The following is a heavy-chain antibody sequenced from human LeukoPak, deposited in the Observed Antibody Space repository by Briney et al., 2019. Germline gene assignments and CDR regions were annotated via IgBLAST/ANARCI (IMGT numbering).Heavy chain of an antibody. V-gene: IGHV4-34*01. Sequence: NSSETLSLTCAVYGVSFSGYYWSWIRQPPGKGLEWIGEINHSGSTNYNPSLKSRVTISVDTSKNQFSLKLSSVTAADTAVYYCARGRKRGAAAGPVFDYWGQGTLVTVSS. J-gene: IGHJ4*02. CDR1: GVSFSGYY. CDR3: ARGRKRGAAAGPVFDY. CDR2: INHSGST. D-gene: IGHD6-13*01.